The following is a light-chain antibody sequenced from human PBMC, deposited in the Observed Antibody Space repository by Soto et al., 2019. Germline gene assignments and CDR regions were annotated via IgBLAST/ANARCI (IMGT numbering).Light chain of an antibody. CDR1: QGISSY. J-gene: IGKJ5*01. V-gene: IGKV1-8*01. CDR2: AAS. CDR3: QQYYSYPPIT. Sequence: AIRRTQSPFSLSASTGDRVTITCRSSQGISSYLAWYKQKPGKAPKLLIYAASTLQSGVPSRFSGSGSGTDFTLTISCLQSEHFATYYCQQYYSYPPITFGQGTRLEI.